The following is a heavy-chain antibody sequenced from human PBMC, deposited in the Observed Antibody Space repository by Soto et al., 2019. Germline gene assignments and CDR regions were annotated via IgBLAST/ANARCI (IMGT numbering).Heavy chain of an antibody. Sequence: QVQLVESGGGLVKPGGSLRLSCAASGFTFSDYYMSWIRQAPGKGLEWVSYISSSSSYTNYADSVKGRFTISRDNAKNSLYLQMTSLRAEDTAVYYCARDLAPHTYGDGDCYLAFDIGGQGTMVTVSS. V-gene: IGHV3-11*06. CDR1: GFTFSDYY. CDR2: ISSSSSYT. CDR3: ARDLAPHTYGDGDCYLAFDI. J-gene: IGHJ3*02. D-gene: IGHD2-21*02.